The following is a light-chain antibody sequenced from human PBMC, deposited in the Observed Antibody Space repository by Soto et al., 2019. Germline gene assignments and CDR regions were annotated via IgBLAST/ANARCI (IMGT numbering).Light chain of an antibody. CDR3: QQRSNWIT. V-gene: IGKV3-11*01. CDR1: QSVSSY. CDR2: DAS. Sequence: LTQYRATLSVSPGERATLSCRASQSVSSYLAWYQQKPGQAPRLLIYDASNRATGIPARFSGSGSGTDFTLTISSLEPEDFAVYYCQQRSNWITFGQGTRLEIK. J-gene: IGKJ5*01.